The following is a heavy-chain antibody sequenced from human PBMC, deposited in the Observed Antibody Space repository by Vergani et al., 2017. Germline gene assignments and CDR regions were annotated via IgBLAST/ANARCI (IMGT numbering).Heavy chain of an antibody. CDR2: IKQDGSER. Sequence: EVQLVESGGGLVQPGGSLRLSCAASGFTFSAYWMSWVRQAPGKGLEWVASIKQDGSERYYVDSVKGRFTISRDNAKNSLYLQMNSLRAEDTALYYCARGGDILTGYYGGWYFDLWGRGTLVTVSS. V-gene: IGHV3-7*03. J-gene: IGHJ2*01. D-gene: IGHD3-9*01. CDR1: GFTFSAYW. CDR3: ARGGDILTGYYGGWYFDL.